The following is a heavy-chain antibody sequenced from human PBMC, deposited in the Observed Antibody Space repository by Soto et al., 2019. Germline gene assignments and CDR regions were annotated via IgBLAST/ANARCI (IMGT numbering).Heavy chain of an antibody. CDR3: ARSQDCSSTSCYLGYNWFDP. V-gene: IGHV1-18*01. D-gene: IGHD2-2*01. J-gene: IGHJ5*02. CDR1: GYTFTSYG. CDR2: ISAYNGNT. Sequence: QVQLVQSGAEVKKPGASVKVSFKASGYTFTSYGISWVRQAPGQGLEWMGWISAYNGNTNDAQKLQGRVTITTDTSTSTAYRELRSLRSDDTAVYYCARSQDCSSTSCYLGYNWFDPWGQGTLVTVSS.